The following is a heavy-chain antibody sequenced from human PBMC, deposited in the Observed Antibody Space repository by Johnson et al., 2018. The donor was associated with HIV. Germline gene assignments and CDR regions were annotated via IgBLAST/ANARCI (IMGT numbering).Heavy chain of an antibody. D-gene: IGHD6-6*01. J-gene: IGHJ3*02. V-gene: IGHV3-30*04. CDR1: GFTFSSYA. CDR3: ASYSSSDAFDI. Sequence: QVPFVESGGGVVQPGRSLRLSSSASGFTFSSYAMHWVRQAPRKGLECVAVISYDGSNKYYADSVKGRFTISRDNSKNSLYLQMNSLRAEDTAVYYCASYSSSDAFDIWGQGTMVTVSS. CDR2: ISYDGSNK.